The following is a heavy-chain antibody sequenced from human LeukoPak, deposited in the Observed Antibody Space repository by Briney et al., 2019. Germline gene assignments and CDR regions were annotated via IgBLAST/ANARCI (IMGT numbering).Heavy chain of an antibody. V-gene: IGHV3-30*18. J-gene: IGHJ4*02. Sequence: GRSMRLSCAASGFTFSSYGMHWVRQAPGKGLEWVAVISYDGSNKYYADSVKGRFTISRDNSKNTLYLQMNSLRAEDTAVYYCAKDRWENYDFWSGYYYDYWGQGTLVTVSS. CDR1: GFTFSSYG. CDR3: AKDRWENYDFWSGYYYDY. CDR2: ISYDGSNK. D-gene: IGHD3-3*01.